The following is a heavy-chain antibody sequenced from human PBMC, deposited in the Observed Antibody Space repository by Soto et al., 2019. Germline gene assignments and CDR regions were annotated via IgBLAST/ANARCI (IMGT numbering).Heavy chain of an antibody. V-gene: IGHV3-23*01. CDR3: AKGAWLDY. Sequence: EVQLLESGGGLVQPGASLRLSCAASGFTFTTFDMSWARQAPGKGLEWVSVVRGRDGSTSYADSLKGRFTISKDSSKNTLYLQMNSLRAEDTALYYCAKGAWLDYWGQGTLVPSHQ. J-gene: IGHJ4*02. CDR1: GFTFTTFD. CDR2: VRGRDGST. D-gene: IGHD5-12*01.